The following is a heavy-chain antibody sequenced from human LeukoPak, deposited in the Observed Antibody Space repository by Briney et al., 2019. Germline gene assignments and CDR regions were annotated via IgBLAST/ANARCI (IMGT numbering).Heavy chain of an antibody. CDR2: ISAYNGNT. CDR3: ARGTYSSSSPPDYYYYYYMDV. J-gene: IGHJ6*03. CDR1: GYTFTSYG. V-gene: IGHV1-18*01. Sequence: ASVKVFCKASGYTFTSYGISWVRQAPGQGLEWMGWISAYNGNTNYAQKLQGRVTMTTDTSTSTAYMELRSLRSDDTAVYYCARGTYSSSSPPDYYYYYYMDVWGKGTTVTVSS. D-gene: IGHD6-13*01.